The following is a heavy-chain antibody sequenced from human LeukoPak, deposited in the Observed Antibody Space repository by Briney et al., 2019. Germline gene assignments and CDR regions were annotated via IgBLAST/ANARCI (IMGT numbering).Heavy chain of an antibody. J-gene: IGHJ3*02. CDR2: LYYSGST. CDR3: AVKYCGGDCYSDAFDI. CDR1: GGSISSYY. Sequence: SETLSLTCTVSGGSISSYYWHWIRQPPGKGLEWIGYLYYSGSTYYNPSLKSRVTISVDTSKNQFSLKLSSVTAADTAVYYCAVKYCGGDCYSDAFDIWGQGTMVTVSS. D-gene: IGHD2-21*02. V-gene: IGHV4-59*06.